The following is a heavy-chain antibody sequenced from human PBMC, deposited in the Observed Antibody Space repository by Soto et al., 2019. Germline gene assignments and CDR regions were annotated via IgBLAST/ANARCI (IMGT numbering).Heavy chain of an antibody. CDR1: GGTFSSDV. V-gene: IGHV1-69*01. J-gene: IGHJ6*02. CDR3: ARAIHGYNYRVDF. Sequence: VQLLQSGAEVKQPGSSVKVACKISGGTFSSDVISWVRQAPGQGLEWMGGITPVFESPNYAQKFQGRVTITADESTGTAFMELSSLRSEDTAVYYCARAIHGYNYRVDFWGQGTTVTVSS. CDR2: ITPVFESP. D-gene: IGHD5-18*01.